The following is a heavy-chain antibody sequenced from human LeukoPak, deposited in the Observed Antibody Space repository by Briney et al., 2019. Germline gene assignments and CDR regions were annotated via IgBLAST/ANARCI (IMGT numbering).Heavy chain of an antibody. J-gene: IGHJ6*03. D-gene: IGHD2-21*02. CDR1: GFTLSTYS. V-gene: IGHV3-48*01. CDR3: ARARGDHLYYYYYYMDI. Sequence: GGSLRLPCAASGFTLSTYSMNWVRQAPGKGLEWVSYISSGSSSTIYYADSVKGRFTISRDNAKDSLYLQMNSLRAEDTAVYYCARARGDHLYYYYYYMDIWGKGTTVTVSS. CDR2: ISSGSSSTI.